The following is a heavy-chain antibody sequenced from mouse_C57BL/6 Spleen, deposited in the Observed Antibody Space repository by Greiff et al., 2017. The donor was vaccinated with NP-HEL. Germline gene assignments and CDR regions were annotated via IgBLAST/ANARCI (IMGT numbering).Heavy chain of an antibody. V-gene: IGHV7-1*01. J-gene: IGHJ4*01. Sequence: EVKLMESGGGLVQSGRSLRLSCATSGFTFSDFYMEWVRQAPGKGLEWIAASRNKANDYTTEYSASVKGRFIVSRDTSQSILYLQMNALRAEDTAIYYCARDLDAMDYWGQGTSVTVSS. CDR1: GFTFSDFY. CDR3: ARDLDAMDY. CDR2: SRNKANDYTT.